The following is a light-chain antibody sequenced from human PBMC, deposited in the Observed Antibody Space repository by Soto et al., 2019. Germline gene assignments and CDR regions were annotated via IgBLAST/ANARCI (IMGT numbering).Light chain of an antibody. CDR1: RSDVGGYNY. CDR2: EVS. CDR3: SSYTSSSTL. Sequence: QSALTQPASVSGSPGQSITISCTGTRSDVGGYNYVSWYQQHPGKAPKLMIYEVSNRPSGVSNRFSSSKSGNTASLTISGLQAEDEDDYYCSSYTSSSTLFGGGTKLTVL. V-gene: IGLV2-14*01. J-gene: IGLJ2*01.